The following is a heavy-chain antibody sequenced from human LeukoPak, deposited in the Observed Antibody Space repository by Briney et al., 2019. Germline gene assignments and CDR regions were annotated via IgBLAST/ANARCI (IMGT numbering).Heavy chain of an antibody. J-gene: IGHJ4*02. D-gene: IGHD6-13*01. CDR2: ISSSSSYI. V-gene: IGHV3-21*01. CDR1: GFTFSSYS. CDR3: ARAPPRSSSWYSSYFDY. Sequence: GGSLRLSCAASGFTFSSYSMNWVRQAPGKWLEWVSSISSSSSYIYYADSVKGRFTISRDNAKNSLYLQMNSLRAEDTAVYYCARAPPRSSSWYSSYFDYWGQGTLVTVSS.